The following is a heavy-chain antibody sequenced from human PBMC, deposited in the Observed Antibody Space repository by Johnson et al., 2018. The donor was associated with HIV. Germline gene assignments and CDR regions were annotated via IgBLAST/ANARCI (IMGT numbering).Heavy chain of an antibody. CDR2: IRYDGGNK. CDR1: GFTFDDYA. D-gene: IGHD3-22*01. V-gene: IGHV3-30*02. J-gene: IGHJ3*02. Sequence: QVQLVESGGVVVQPGGSLRLSCAASGFTFDDYAMHWVRQAPGKGLEWLTFIRYDGGNKHYADSVKGRFTISRDDSKNTVYLQMNGLRPEDTAVYQCARTRHYYDSSGDVDAFDIWGQGTMVTVSS. CDR3: ARTRHYYDSSGDVDAFDI.